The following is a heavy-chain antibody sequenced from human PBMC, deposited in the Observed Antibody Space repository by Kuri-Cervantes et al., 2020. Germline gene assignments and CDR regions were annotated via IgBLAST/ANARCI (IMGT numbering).Heavy chain of an antibody. V-gene: IGHV3-11*01. CDR1: GFTFSDYY. D-gene: IGHD6-19*01. Sequence: GESLKISCAASGFTFSDYYMSWIRQAPGKGLEWVSYISSSGSTIYYADSVKGRFTISRDNAKNSLYLQMNSLRAEDTAVYYCARDPYSSGWSPGAFDIWGQGTMVTVSS. CDR2: ISSSGSTI. J-gene: IGHJ3*02. CDR3: ARDPYSSGWSPGAFDI.